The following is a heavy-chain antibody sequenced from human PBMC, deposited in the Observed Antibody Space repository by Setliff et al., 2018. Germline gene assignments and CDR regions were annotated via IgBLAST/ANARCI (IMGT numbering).Heavy chain of an antibody. D-gene: IGHD6-13*01. J-gene: IGHJ3*01. V-gene: IGHV1-18*01. Sequence: ASVKVSCKASGYTFRYYAFAWVRQAPGQGLEWVGWINVYNGDTNYAQKFQGRVTLTANTSTSTAYMELRSLISDATAIYYCARDLLRSSSRRPDVFKVWGQGTMVTVSS. CDR2: INVYNGDT. CDR1: GYTFRYYA. CDR3: ARDLLRSSSRRPDVFKV.